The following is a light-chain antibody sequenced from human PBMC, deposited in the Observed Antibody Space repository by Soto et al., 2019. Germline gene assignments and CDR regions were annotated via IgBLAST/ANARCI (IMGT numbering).Light chain of an antibody. CDR3: QQYNSYSPT. Sequence: DIQMTQSPPSVSASVGDRVTITCRASQDVGKWLVWYQQKPGKAPTLLIHGASSLQSGVPPRYSGSGSGTDFTLTISSLQPDDFATYYCQQYNSYSPTFGQGTKVDNK. J-gene: IGKJ1*01. CDR2: GAS. CDR1: QDVGKW. V-gene: IGKV1D-16*01.